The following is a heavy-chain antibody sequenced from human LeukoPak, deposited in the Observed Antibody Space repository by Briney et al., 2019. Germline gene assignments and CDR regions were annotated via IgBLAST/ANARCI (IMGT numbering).Heavy chain of an antibody. Sequence: SGTLSPTCAVSGDSISSSNWWSWVRQPPGKGLEWIGEIHHSESTNYNPSLKSRVTISVDKSKNQFSLKLTSVTAADTAVYYCARVVGSGYLGYWGQGTLVTVSS. V-gene: IGHV4-4*02. J-gene: IGHJ4*02. CDR1: GDSISSSNW. CDR3: ARVVGSGYLGY. D-gene: IGHD3-22*01. CDR2: IHHSEST.